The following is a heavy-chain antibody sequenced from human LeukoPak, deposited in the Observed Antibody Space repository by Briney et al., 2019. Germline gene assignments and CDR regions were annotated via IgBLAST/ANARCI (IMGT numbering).Heavy chain of an antibody. J-gene: IGHJ4*02. CDR3: ARSNSSGYYPRPFDY. CDR1: GGSFSGYY. CDR2: INHSGST. Sequence: SETLSLTCAVYGGSFSGYYWCWIRQPPGKGLEWIGEINHSGSTNYNPSLKSRVTISVDTSKNQFSLKLSSVTAADTAVYYCARSNSSGYYPRPFDYWGQGTLVTVSS. D-gene: IGHD3-22*01. V-gene: IGHV4-34*01.